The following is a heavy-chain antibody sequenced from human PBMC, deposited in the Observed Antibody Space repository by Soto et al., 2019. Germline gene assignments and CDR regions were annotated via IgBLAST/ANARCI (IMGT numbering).Heavy chain of an antibody. D-gene: IGHD6-13*01. J-gene: IGHJ4*02. Sequence: QVQLQESGPGLVKPSETLSLTCTVSGGSIRSYYWSWIRQTPGKGLDWIGYIYSSGSTNYNPSLKSGVTISIDTSKNQFSLQLSSVTAADTAVYHCARSSAGSNYFDYWGRGTLVTVSS. CDR1: GGSIRSYY. V-gene: IGHV4-59*01. CDR3: ARSSAGSNYFDY. CDR2: IYSSGST.